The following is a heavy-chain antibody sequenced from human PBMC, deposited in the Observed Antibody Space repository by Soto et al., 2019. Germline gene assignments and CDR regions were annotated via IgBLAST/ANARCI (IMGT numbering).Heavy chain of an antibody. D-gene: IGHD2-21*01. Sequence: EVQLVESGGDLVQPGGSLRLSCTASGFMFNNYWMTWVRQAPGKGLEWVANIKQDGTEKYYVDSVKGRFTVSRDNAKNALFLQMTSLRVEDTAIYYVARGPYCGDSPCIDWIDFWGQGTWVTVSS. CDR1: GFMFNNYW. CDR3: ARGPYCGDSPCIDWIDF. CDR2: IKQDGTEK. J-gene: IGHJ3*01. V-gene: IGHV3-7*01.